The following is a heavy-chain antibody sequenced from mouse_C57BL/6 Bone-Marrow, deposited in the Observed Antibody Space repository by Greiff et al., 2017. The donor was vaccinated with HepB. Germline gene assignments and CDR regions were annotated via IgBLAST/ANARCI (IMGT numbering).Heavy chain of an antibody. CDR2: IYPRSGNT. CDR3: ARVTVVDSPYAMDY. D-gene: IGHD1-1*01. V-gene: IGHV1-81*01. Sequence: QVQLKQSGAELARPGASVTLSCKASGYTFTSYGISWVKQRTGQGLEWIGEIYPRSGNTYYNEKFKGKATLTADKSSSTAYMELRSLTSEDSAVYFCARVTVVDSPYAMDYWGKGTSVTVSS. CDR1: GYTFTSYG. J-gene: IGHJ4*01.